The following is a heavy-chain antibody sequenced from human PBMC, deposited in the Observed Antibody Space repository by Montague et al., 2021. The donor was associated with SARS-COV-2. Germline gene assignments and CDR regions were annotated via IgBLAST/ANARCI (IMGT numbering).Heavy chain of an antibody. V-gene: IGHV4-39*01. D-gene: IGHD3-22*01. CDR2: IYYSGST. CDR3: ASPTYYCDSSGSDAFDI. Sequence: SETLSLTCTVSGGSISSSSYYWGWIRQPPGKGLEWIGSIYYSGSTYYNPSLKSRVTISVDTSKNQFSLKLSSVAAADTAVYYCASPTYYCDSSGSDAFDIWGQGTMVTVSS. CDR1: GGSISSSSYY. J-gene: IGHJ3*02.